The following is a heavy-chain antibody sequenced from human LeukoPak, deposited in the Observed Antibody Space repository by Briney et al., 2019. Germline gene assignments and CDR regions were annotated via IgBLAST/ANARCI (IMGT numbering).Heavy chain of an antibody. CDR1: GFTFSSYA. D-gene: IGHD3-22*01. CDR2: ISGSGGST. Sequence: LTGGSLRLSCAASGFTFSSYAMSWVRQAPGKGLEWVSAISGSGGSTYYAGSVKGRFTISRDNSKNTLYLQMNSLRAEDTAVYYCAKDASAQMIVVVVGAFDIWGQGTMVTVSS. J-gene: IGHJ3*02. CDR3: AKDASAQMIVVVVGAFDI. V-gene: IGHV3-23*01.